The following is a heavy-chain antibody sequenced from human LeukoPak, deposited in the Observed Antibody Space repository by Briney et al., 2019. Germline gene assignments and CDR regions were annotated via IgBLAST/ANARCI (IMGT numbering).Heavy chain of an antibody. CDR2: IYYSGGT. J-gene: IGHJ6*03. Sequence: SETLSLTCTVSGGSISSSSYYWGWIRQPPGTGLEWLGSIYYSGGTYYNPSLKSRVTISVKTSKKQFSLRLSSVTAADTAVYYCARDFWFGPNRRGLGYMDVWGKGTTVTVSS. V-gene: IGHV4-39*02. D-gene: IGHD3-10*01. CDR1: GGSISSSSYY. CDR3: ARDFWFGPNRRGLGYMDV.